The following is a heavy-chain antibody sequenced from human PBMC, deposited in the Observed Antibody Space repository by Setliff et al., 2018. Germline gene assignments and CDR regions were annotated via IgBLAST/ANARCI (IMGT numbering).Heavy chain of an antibody. CDR3: ARQARGYYYDSSGYYRASPGYYYMDV. CDR2: IYPGDSDT. Sequence: GASLKLSCKGSGYSFTSYWIGWVRQMPGKGLEWMGIIYPGDSDTRYSPSFQGHVTISADKSISTAYLQWSSLKASDTAMYYCARQARGYYYDSSGYYRASPGYYYMDVWGKGTTVTGLL. J-gene: IGHJ6*03. CDR1: GYSFTSYW. D-gene: IGHD3-22*01. V-gene: IGHV5-51*01.